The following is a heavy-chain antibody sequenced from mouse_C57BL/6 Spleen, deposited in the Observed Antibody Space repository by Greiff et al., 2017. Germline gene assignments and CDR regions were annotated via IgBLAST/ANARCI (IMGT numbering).Heavy chain of an antibody. CDR2: IYPRSGNT. CDR3: ARNGYFPIDY. Sequence: VQLQQSGAELARPGASVKLSCKASGYTFTSYGISWVKQRTGQGLEWIGEIYPRSGNTYYNQKFKGKATLTADKSASTAYMELRSLTSEDSAVYFCARNGYFPIDYWGQGTSVTVSS. CDR1: GYTFTSYG. V-gene: IGHV1-81*01. J-gene: IGHJ4*01.